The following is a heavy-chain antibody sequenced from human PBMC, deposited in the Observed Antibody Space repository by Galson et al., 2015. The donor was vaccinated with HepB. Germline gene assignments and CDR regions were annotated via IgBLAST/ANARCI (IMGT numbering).Heavy chain of an antibody. Sequence: SLRLSCAASGFTFSSYSMNWVRQAPGKGLEWVSSISSSSSYIYYADSVKGRFTISRDNAKNSLYLQMNSLRAEDTAVYYCARDSAWRIDILTGYYIDGPDYWGQGTLVTVSS. D-gene: IGHD3-9*01. CDR3: ARDSAWRIDILTGYYIDGPDY. V-gene: IGHV3-21*01. CDR1: GFTFSSYS. CDR2: ISSSSSYI. J-gene: IGHJ4*02.